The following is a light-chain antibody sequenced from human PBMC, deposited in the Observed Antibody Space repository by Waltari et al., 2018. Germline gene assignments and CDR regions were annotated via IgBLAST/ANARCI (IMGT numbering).Light chain of an antibody. V-gene: IGKV1-39*01. CDR1: QSISTY. Sequence: DIQMTQSTPSLSASVGDRVTISCRSSQSISTYLNWYQQKPGKAPNLLIYASSNLQNGVPSRFSGSGSGTDFTLTISSLQPEDSATYYCQQTYNTRTFGQGTKVEIK. J-gene: IGKJ1*01. CDR2: ASS. CDR3: QQTYNTRT.